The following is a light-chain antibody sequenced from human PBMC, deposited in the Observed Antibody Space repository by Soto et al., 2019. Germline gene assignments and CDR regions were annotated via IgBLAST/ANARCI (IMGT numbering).Light chain of an antibody. Sequence: QSALTQPASVSGSPGQSITISCTGTSSDVGSYNLVSWYQQHPGKAPTLMIYEVSKRPAGVSNRFSGSKSGNTASLTISGRQAADEADYYCCSYAGSSTFVVFGGGTKVNVL. J-gene: IGLJ2*01. CDR2: EVS. CDR1: SSDVGSYNL. CDR3: CSYAGSSTFVV. V-gene: IGLV2-23*02.